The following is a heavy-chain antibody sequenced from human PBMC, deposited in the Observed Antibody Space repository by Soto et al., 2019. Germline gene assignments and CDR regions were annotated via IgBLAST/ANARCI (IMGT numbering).Heavy chain of an antibody. J-gene: IGHJ5*02. Sequence: EVQLLESGGGLVQPGGSLRLSCAASGFTLSSYAMSWVRQGPGKGLEWVSTVSSSGGNTYYTDSVKGRFTISRDNYKNTLYLQMNRLRAEDTAVYYCATDEGEQWLVYWFDPWGHGTLVTVSS. CDR3: ATDEGEQWLVYWFDP. D-gene: IGHD6-19*01. CDR1: GFTLSSYA. V-gene: IGHV3-23*01. CDR2: VSSSGGNT.